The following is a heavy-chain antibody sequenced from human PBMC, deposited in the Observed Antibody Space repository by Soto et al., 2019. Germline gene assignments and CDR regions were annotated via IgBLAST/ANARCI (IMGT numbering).Heavy chain of an antibody. D-gene: IGHD3-9*01. Sequence: ALVKVSCKASGGTFSSYAISWVRQAPGQGLEWMGGIIPIFGTANYAQKFQGRVTITADESTSTAYMELSSLRSEDTAVYYCASSVPRGYDILTGLDYWGQGTLVTVSS. J-gene: IGHJ4*02. V-gene: IGHV1-69*13. CDR1: GGTFSSYA. CDR3: ASSVPRGYDILTGLDY. CDR2: IIPIFGTA.